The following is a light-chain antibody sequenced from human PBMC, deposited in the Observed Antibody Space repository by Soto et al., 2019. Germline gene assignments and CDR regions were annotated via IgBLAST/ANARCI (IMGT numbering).Light chain of an antibody. J-gene: IGLJ2*01. CDR2: DNN. CDR3: QSFDTSLSGFVV. CDR1: SSNIGEGYD. V-gene: IGLV1-40*01. Sequence: QSVLTQPPSMSGAPGQRVTISCTGSSSNIGEGYDVHWYQQHPGTAPKLLIFDNNNRPSGVPDRFSGSTSDTSASLAITGLQAEDEADYYCQSFDTSLSGFVVFGGGTQLTVL.